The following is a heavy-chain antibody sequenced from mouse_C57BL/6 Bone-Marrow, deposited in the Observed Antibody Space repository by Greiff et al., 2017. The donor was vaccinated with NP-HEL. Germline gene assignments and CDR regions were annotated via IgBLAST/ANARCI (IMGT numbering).Heavy chain of an antibody. Sequence: VQLQQSGAELVRPGASVKLSCTASGFNIKDDYMHWVKQRPEQGLEWIGWIDPENGDTEYASKFQGKATIIADTSSNTAYLQLSSLTSEDTAVYYCTTRWLLRPDYWGQGTTLTVSS. CDR2: IDPENGDT. CDR3: TTRWLLRPDY. CDR1: GFNIKDDY. V-gene: IGHV14-4*01. D-gene: IGHD2-3*01. J-gene: IGHJ2*01.